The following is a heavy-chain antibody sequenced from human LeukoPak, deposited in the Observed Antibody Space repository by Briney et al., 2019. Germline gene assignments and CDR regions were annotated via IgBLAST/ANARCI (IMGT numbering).Heavy chain of an antibody. V-gene: IGHV3-9*01. CDR2: ISWNSGSI. CDR1: GFTFDDYA. J-gene: IGHJ4*02. Sequence: GGSLRLSCAASGFTFDDYAMHWVRQAPGKGLEWVSGISWNSGSIGYADSVKGRFTISRDNAKNSLYLQMNSLRAEDTAVYYCARDLSGYSSVWGQGTLVTVSS. D-gene: IGHD6-19*01. CDR3: ARDLSGYSSV.